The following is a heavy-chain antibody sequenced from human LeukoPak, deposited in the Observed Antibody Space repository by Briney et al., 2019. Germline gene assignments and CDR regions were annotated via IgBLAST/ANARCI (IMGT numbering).Heavy chain of an antibody. CDR1: GFTFSSYR. CDR2: ISSSSSYI. V-gene: IGHV3-21*01. CDR3: ARDGIIAVAGTAIDY. J-gene: IGHJ4*02. Sequence: GGSLRLSCAASGFTFSSYRMNWVRQAPGKGLEWVSSISSSSSYIYYADSVKGRFTISRDNAKNSLYLQMNSLRAEDTAVYYCARDGIIAVAGTAIDYWGQGTLVTVSS. D-gene: IGHD6-19*01.